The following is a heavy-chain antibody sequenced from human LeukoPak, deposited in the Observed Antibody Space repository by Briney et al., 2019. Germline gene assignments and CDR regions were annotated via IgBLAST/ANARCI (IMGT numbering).Heavy chain of an antibody. CDR3: AKGSNSGYTYVYFDY. CDR1: GFTFDDYA. CDR2: ISWNSGSI. D-gene: IGHD5-18*01. J-gene: IGHJ4*02. Sequence: GRSLRLSCAASGFTFDDYAIHWVRQAPGKGLEWVSGISWNSGSIGYADSVKGRFTISRDNAKNSLFLQMNSLRAEDTALYYCAKGSNSGYTYVYFDYWGQGTLVTVSS. V-gene: IGHV3-9*01.